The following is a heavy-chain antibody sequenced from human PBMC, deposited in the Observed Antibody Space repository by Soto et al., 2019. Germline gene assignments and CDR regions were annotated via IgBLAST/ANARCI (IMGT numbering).Heavy chain of an antibody. CDR2: INPSGGST. V-gene: IGHV1-46*01. Sequence: ASVKVSCKASGYTFTSYYMHWVRQAPGQGLEWMGIINPSGGSTSYAQKFQGRVTMTRDTSTSTVYMELNSLRAEDTAVYYCAKEGWSYEPSGAFDIWGQGTMVTVSS. CDR1: GYTFTSYY. CDR3: AKEGWSYEPSGAFDI. D-gene: IGHD3-22*01. J-gene: IGHJ3*02.